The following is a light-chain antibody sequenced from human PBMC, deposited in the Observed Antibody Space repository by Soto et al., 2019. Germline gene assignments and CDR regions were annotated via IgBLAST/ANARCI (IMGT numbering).Light chain of an antibody. CDR1: ALPNQY. V-gene: IGLV3-25*03. Sequence: YELTQPPSVSVSPGQTARITCSGDALPNQYAYWYQQKPGQAPVLLIYRYTERPSGIPERFSGSSSGTTVTLTISGVQAEDEADYFCQSADGSGSYVVFGGGTKLTVL. J-gene: IGLJ2*01. CDR3: QSADGSGSYVV. CDR2: RYT.